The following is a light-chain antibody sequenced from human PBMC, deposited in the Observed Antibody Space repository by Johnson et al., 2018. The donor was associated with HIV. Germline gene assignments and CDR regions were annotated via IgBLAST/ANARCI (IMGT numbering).Light chain of an antibody. Sequence: QPVLTQPPSVSAAPGQKVTISCSGSSSNIGNNYVSWYQQFPGTAPKLVIYDNNNRPSGIPDRFSGSKSGTSATLGITGLQTGDEADYYCGKWDSSLRAGGANYVFGTGTKVTVL. V-gene: IGLV1-51*01. CDR2: DNN. CDR3: GKWDSSLRAGGANYV. J-gene: IGLJ1*01. CDR1: SSNIGNNY.